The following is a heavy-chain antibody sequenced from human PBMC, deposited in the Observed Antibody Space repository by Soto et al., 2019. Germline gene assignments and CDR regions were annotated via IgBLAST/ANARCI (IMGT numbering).Heavy chain of an antibody. CDR3: ARDPGNIWWQTNYYYGMDV. J-gene: IGHJ6*02. V-gene: IGHV1-18*01. Sequence: QVQLVQSGAEVKKPGASVKVSCKASGYTFTSYGISWVRQAPGQGLEWMGWISAYNGNTNYAQKLQGRVTMTTDTSTSTAYMELRSLRSDDTAVYYCARDPGNIWWQTNYYYGMDVWGQGTTVTVSS. D-gene: IGHD2-21*01. CDR2: ISAYNGNT. CDR1: GYTFTSYG.